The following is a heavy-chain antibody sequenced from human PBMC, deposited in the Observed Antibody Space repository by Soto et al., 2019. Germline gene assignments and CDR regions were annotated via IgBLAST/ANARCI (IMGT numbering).Heavy chain of an antibody. D-gene: IGHD1-1*01. CDR3: ARGSFCGVAARKNWHAF. CDR1: GFMFSNYW. J-gene: IGHJ4*02. CDR2: IKQDETEK. V-gene: IGHV3-7*01. Sequence: PGGSLRLSCAASGFMFSNYWMTWVRQAPGKGLEWVANIKQDETEKYYVDSVKGRFTISRDNAKNSVFLQMTSLRVEDTALYYCARGSFCGVAARKNWHAFWGQGSLDTVSS.